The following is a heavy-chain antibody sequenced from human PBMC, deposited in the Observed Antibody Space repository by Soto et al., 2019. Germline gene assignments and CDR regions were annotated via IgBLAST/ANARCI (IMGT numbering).Heavy chain of an antibody. D-gene: IGHD3-22*01. J-gene: IGHJ3*02. CDR2: IYYSGST. CDR1: GGSISSYY. V-gene: IGHV4-59*01. CDR3: ARVWDYYDSSGYYYGGGDAFDI. Sequence: SETLSLTCTVSGGSISSYYWSWIRQPPGKGLEWIGYIYYSGSTNYNPSLKSRVTISVDTSKNQSSLKLSSVTAADTAVYYCARVWDYYDSSGYYYGGGDAFDIWGQGTMVTVSS.